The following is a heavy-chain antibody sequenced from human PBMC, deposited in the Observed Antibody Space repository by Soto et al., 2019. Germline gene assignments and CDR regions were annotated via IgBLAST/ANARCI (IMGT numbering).Heavy chain of an antibody. CDR1: GFTFSDYY. Sequence: PGGSLRLSCAASGFTFSDYYMSWIRQAPGKGLEWVSYISSSSYTNYADSVKGRFTISRDNAKNSLYLQMNSLRAEDTAVYYCARDERRLGYTRNGFDYWGQGTLVTVSS. J-gene: IGHJ4*02. V-gene: IGHV3-11*05. D-gene: IGHD2-15*01. CDR2: ISSSSYT. CDR3: ARDERRLGYTRNGFDY.